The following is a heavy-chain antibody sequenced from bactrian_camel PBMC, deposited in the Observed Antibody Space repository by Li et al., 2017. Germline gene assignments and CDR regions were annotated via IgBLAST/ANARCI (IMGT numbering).Heavy chain of an antibody. CDR3: ANLRGS. Sequence: QLVESGGGPVQPGGSLRLSCNTSGFQYGAYDMSWIRQAPGKGLEWVSWIESVARSTYYANSVKGRFTISRDNAKNTLYLQLNSLKTEDTAMYYCANLRGSWGQGTQVTVS. CDR1: GFQYGAYD. D-gene: IGHD5*01. CDR2: IESVARST. J-gene: IGHJ4*01. V-gene: IGHV3S32*01.